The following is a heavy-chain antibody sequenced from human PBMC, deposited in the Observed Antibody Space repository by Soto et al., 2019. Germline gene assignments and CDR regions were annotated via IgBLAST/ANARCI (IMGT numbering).Heavy chain of an antibody. V-gene: IGHV3-23*01. CDR3: AKDQGSSWYEIDY. Sequence: GWSLRLSCAASGCTFRDQYMSWVRQAPGKGLEWVSAISGSGGSTYYADSVKGRFTISRDNSKNTLYLQMNSLRAEDTAVYYCAKDQGSSWYEIDYWGQGTLVTVSS. J-gene: IGHJ4*02. CDR1: GCTFRDQY. D-gene: IGHD6-13*01. CDR2: ISGSGGST.